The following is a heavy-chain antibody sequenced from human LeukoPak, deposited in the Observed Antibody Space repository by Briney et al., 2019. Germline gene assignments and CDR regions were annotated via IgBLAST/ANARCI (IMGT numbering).Heavy chain of an antibody. CDR1: GGSISSYY. CDR3: ARDRPNWNSGEYYMDV. CDR2: IYYSGST. V-gene: IGHV4-59*01. J-gene: IGHJ6*03. D-gene: IGHD1-7*01. Sequence: PSETLSLTCTVSGGSISSYYWSWIRQPPGKGLEWIGYIYYSGSTNCNPSLKSRVTISVDTSKNQFSLKLSSVTAADTAVYYCARDRPNWNSGEYYMDVWGKGTTVTVSS.